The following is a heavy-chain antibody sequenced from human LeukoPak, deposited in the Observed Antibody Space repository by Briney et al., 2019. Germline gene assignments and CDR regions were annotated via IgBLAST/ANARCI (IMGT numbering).Heavy chain of an antibody. D-gene: IGHD3-9*01. V-gene: IGHV3-64D*06. CDR1: ALIFSSYA. CDR2: ISSNGGRT. J-gene: IGHJ4*02. CDR3: VKAQSTGWSPFDY. Sequence: GSLRLSCSASALIFSSYAMHWVRQAPGKRLEYVSGISSNGGRTYYADSVTGRFTISRDNSKNTLYLQMSSLRNEDTAVYYCVKAQSTGWSPFDYWGQGTLVTVSS.